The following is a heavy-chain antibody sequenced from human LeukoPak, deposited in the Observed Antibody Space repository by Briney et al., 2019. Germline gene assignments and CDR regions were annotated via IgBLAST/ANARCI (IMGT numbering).Heavy chain of an antibody. Sequence: ASVKVSCKASGYTFTGYYMHWVRQAPGQGLEWMGWINPNSGGTNYAQKLQGRVTMTTDTSTSTAYMELRSLRSDDTAVYYCARERRYYDSSGSYYFDYWGQGTLVTVSS. D-gene: IGHD3-22*01. CDR1: GYTFTGYY. J-gene: IGHJ4*02. CDR2: INPNSGGT. V-gene: IGHV1-2*02. CDR3: ARERRYYDSSGSYYFDY.